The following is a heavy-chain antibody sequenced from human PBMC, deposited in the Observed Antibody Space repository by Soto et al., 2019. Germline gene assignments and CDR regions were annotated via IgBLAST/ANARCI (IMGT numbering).Heavy chain of an antibody. V-gene: IGHV4-30-4*01. CDR3: ARAWSGYSSSWYQDLYYFDY. CDR2: IYYSGST. D-gene: IGHD6-13*01. CDR1: GGSISSGDYY. J-gene: IGHJ4*02. Sequence: QVQLQESGPGLVKPSQTLSLTCTVSGGSISSGDYYWSWIRQPPGKGLEWIGYIYYSGSTYYNPSLKSRVTISVDTSENQFSLKLSSVTAADTAVYYCARAWSGYSSSWYQDLYYFDYWGQGTLVTVSS.